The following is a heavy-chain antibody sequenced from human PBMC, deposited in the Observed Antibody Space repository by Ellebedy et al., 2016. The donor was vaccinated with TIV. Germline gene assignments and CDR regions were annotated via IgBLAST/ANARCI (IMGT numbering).Heavy chain of an antibody. J-gene: IGHJ6*02. CDR3: ARHGGYSNYGDYYYYGMDV. CDR2: IYPGDSDT. V-gene: IGHV5-51*01. D-gene: IGHD4-11*01. CDR1: GYSFTSYW. Sequence: GESLKISCKGSGYSFTSYWIGWVRQMPGKGLEWMGIIYPGDSDTRYSPSFQGPVTIPADKSISTAYLQWSRLKASDHAMYYCARHGGYSNYGDYYYYGMDVWGQGTTVTVSS.